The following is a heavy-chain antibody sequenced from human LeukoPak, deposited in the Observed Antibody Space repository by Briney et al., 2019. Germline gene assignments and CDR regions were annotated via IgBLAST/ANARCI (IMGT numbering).Heavy chain of an antibody. CDR3: ARDKGSIQDPDAFDI. J-gene: IGHJ3*02. CDR2: IRPYSGGT. Sequence: ASVKVSCKASGYTFSDSFTDYYLYWVRQAPGQGLEWMGRIRPYSGGTNYPQKFQARVTMTRDTSINTAYMELRRLRSDDTAVYYCARDKGSIQDPDAFDIRGQGTMVIVSS. D-gene: IGHD3-3*01. CDR1: GYTFSDSFTDYY. V-gene: IGHV1-2*02.